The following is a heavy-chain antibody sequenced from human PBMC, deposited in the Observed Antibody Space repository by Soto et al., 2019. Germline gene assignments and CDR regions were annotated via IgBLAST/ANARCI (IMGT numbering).Heavy chain of an antibody. CDR3: ARDLLTGTYAFDI. D-gene: IGHD1-20*01. J-gene: IGHJ3*02. V-gene: IGHV3-30-3*01. Sequence: PGGSLRLSCAASGFTFSSYAMHWVRQAPGKGLEWVAVISYDGSNKYYADSVKGRFTISRDNSKNTLYLQMNSLRAEDTAVYYCARDLLTGTYAFDISGQGTMVTV. CDR1: GFTFSSYA. CDR2: ISYDGSNK.